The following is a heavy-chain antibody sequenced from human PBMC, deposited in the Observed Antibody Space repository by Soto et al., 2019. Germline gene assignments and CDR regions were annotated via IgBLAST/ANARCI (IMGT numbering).Heavy chain of an antibody. V-gene: IGHV1-18*01. J-gene: IGHJ6*02. Sequence: QGQLVQSGAEVKKPGASVKVSCKASGYTFTRYGINWVRQAPGQGLGWMGWISAYNGNTNYAQKLQGRVTMTTDTSTSTAYMELRSLRSDDTAVYYCARGVPDYYGSGSDYSTHSYYGMDVWGQGTTVTVSS. D-gene: IGHD3-10*01. CDR3: ARGVPDYYGSGSDYSTHSYYGMDV. CDR1: GYTFTRYG. CDR2: ISAYNGNT.